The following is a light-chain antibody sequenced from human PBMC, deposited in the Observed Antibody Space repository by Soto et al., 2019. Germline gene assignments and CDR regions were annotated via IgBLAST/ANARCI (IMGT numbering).Light chain of an antibody. V-gene: IGLV2-14*03. CDR1: TSDVGRYNY. Sequence: QSVLTQPASVSGSPGQSISISCTGTTSDVGRYNYVSWYQQHPGKAPKLMIYDVSYRPSWVSNRFSGSKSGITASLTISGLQAEDEADYYCSSYTSGSTYVFGTGTKVTVL. CDR3: SSYTSGSTYV. CDR2: DVS. J-gene: IGLJ1*01.